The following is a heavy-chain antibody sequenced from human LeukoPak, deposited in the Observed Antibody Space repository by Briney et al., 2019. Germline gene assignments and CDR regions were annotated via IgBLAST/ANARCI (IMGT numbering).Heavy chain of an antibody. V-gene: IGHV1-69*04. CDR2: IIPILGIA. Sequence: ASVKVSCKASGGTFSSYAISWVRQAPGQGLEWMGRIIPILGIANYAQKFQGRVTITADKSTSTAYMELSSLRSEDTAVYYCASQWGEGYSYGYEDDAFDIWGQGTMVTVSS. CDR1: GGTFSSYA. CDR3: ASQWGEGYSYGYEDDAFDI. J-gene: IGHJ3*02. D-gene: IGHD5-18*01.